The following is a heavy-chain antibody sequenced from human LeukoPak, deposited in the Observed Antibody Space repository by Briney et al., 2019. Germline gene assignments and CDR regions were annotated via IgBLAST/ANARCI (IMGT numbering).Heavy chain of an antibody. V-gene: IGHV3-7*01. Sequence: GGSLRLSCTASGFTFGDYAMSWVRQAPGKGLKWVANIKQDGSGKYYVDSVKGRFTISRDNAKNSLYLQMNSLRAEDTAVYYCAREGSSGWLNWFDPWGQGTLVTVSS. CDR1: GFTFGDYA. J-gene: IGHJ5*02. CDR2: IKQDGSGK. D-gene: IGHD6-19*01. CDR3: AREGSSGWLNWFDP.